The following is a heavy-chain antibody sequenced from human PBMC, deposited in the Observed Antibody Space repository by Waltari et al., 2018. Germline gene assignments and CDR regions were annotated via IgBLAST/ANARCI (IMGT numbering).Heavy chain of an antibody. Sequence: QVQLQESGPGLVKPSETLSLTCTVSGGSISSYYWSWLRTPPGKGLEWIGYIYYSGSTNYNPSLKSRVTISVDTSKNQFSLKLSSVTAADTAVYYCARDLAVPAAIGFAFDIWGQGTMVTVSS. CDR1: GGSISSYY. J-gene: IGHJ3*02. D-gene: IGHD2-2*01. CDR3: ARDLAVPAAIGFAFDI. CDR2: IYYSGST. V-gene: IGHV4-59*01.